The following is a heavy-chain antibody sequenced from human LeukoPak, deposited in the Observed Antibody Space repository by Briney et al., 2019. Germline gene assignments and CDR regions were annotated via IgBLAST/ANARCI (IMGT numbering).Heavy chain of an antibody. V-gene: IGHV4-39*01. Sequence: SETLSLTCSVSGGSITSSSYYWGWIRQPPEKGLEWIGSIYYTGGTYYSPSLKSRVTISVDTSKNQFSLKMSSVTAADTAVYYCARHGGTRVTLVQVYYFDYWGQGTLVTVSS. J-gene: IGHJ4*02. CDR3: ARHGGTRVTLVQVYYFDY. CDR1: GGSITSSSYY. D-gene: IGHD4-11*01. CDR2: IYYTGGT.